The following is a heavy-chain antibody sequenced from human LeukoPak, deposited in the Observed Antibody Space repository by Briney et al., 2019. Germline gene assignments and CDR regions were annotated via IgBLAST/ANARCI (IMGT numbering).Heavy chain of an antibody. V-gene: IGHV4-34*01. J-gene: IGHJ4*02. CDR1: GGSFSGYY. D-gene: IGHD1-1*01. CDR2: INHSGST. CDR3: ARLWRVGRESSDFDY. Sequence: PSETLSLTCAVYGGSFSGYYWSWIRQPPGKGLEWIGEINHSGSTNYNPSLKSRVTISVDTSKNQFSLKLSSVTAADTAVYYCARLWRVGRESSDFDYWGQGTLVTVSS.